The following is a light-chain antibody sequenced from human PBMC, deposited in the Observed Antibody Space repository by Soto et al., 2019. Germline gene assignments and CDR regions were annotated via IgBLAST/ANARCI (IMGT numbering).Light chain of an antibody. V-gene: IGKV1-5*01. CDR2: DAS. CDR3: QQSNSYPST. Sequence: DIQMTQYPSTLSGSVGDRVTITCRASQSISRWLAWYQQKPEKAPELLIYDASTLEIGVPTRFSGSGSGTEFSLSTSSLQPDDTAIYYSQQSNSYPSTFGQGKKLETK. CDR1: QSISRW. J-gene: IGKJ2*01.